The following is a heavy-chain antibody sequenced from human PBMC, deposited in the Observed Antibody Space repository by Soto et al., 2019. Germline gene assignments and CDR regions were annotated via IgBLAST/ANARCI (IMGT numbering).Heavy chain of an antibody. Sequence: PGGSLRLSCAASGFTFSSYAMSWVRQAPGKGLEWVSAISGSGGSTYYADSVKGRFTISRDNSKNTLYLQMNSLRAEDTAVYYCAKGLDIVVVPAPFDYWGQGTLVTVSS. J-gene: IGHJ4*02. CDR1: GFTFSSYA. CDR3: AKGLDIVVVPAPFDY. V-gene: IGHV3-23*01. D-gene: IGHD2-2*01. CDR2: ISGSGGST.